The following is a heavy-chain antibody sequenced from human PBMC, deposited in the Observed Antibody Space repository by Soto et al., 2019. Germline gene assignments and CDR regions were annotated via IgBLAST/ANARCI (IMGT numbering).Heavy chain of an antibody. J-gene: IGHJ4*02. CDR3: ARPDTVRGVSY. Sequence: EVQLVESGGGLVQPGGSLRLSCVVSGFTVSNNYMSWVRQAPGKGLEWVSVIYSGGSTSYINSVKGRFTISRDNSKNTVYLQMNSLRAEDTALYYCARPDTVRGVSYWGQGTLVTACS. D-gene: IGHD3-10*01. V-gene: IGHV3-66*01. CDR2: IYSGGST. CDR1: GFTVSNNY.